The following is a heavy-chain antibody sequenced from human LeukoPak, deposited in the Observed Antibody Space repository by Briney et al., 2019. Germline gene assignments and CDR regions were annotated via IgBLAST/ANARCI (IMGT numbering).Heavy chain of an antibody. CDR2: IKQDGSEK. V-gene: IGHV3-7*01. Sequence: PGGSLRLSCAASGFTFSSYWMSWVRQAPGKGLEWVANIKQDGSEKYYVDSVKGRFTISRDNAKNSLYLQMNSLRAEDTAVYYCAKCRGELDDAFDIWGQGTMVTVSS. CDR3: AKCRGELDDAFDI. CDR1: GFTFSSYW. J-gene: IGHJ3*02. D-gene: IGHD1-26*01.